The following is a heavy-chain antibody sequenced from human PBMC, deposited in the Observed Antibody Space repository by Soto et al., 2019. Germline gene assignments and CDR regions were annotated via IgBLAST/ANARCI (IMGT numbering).Heavy chain of an antibody. J-gene: IGHJ5*02. CDR3: ATIAAAGNWLDP. V-gene: IGHV1-18*01. D-gene: IGHD6-13*01. CDR2: ISAYNGNT. Sequence: ASVKVSCKAFGYTFTSYGISWVRQAPGQGLEWMGWISAYNGNTNYAQKLQGRVTMTTDTSTSTAYMELRSLRSDDTAVYYCATIAAAGNWLDPWGQGTLVTVSS. CDR1: GYTFTSYG.